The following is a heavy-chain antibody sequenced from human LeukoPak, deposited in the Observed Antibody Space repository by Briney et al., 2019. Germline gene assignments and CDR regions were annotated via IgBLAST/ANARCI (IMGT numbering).Heavy chain of an antibody. CDR2: IYYSGST. V-gene: IGHV4-59*01. Sequence: SETLSLTCTVSGGSISSYYWSWIRQPPGKGLEWIGYIYYSGSTNYNPSLKSRITISVDTSKNHFSLKLSSVTAADTAVYYCARWGVVGAMKGFDYWSQGTLVTVSS. CDR3: ARWGVVGAMKGFDY. CDR1: GGSISSYY. J-gene: IGHJ4*02. D-gene: IGHD2-15*01.